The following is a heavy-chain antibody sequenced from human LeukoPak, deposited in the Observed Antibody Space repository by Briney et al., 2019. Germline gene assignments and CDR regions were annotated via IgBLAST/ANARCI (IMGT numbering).Heavy chain of an antibody. CDR2: ISGSGGST. J-gene: IGHJ5*02. Sequence: GGSLRLSCAASRFTFSSYAMSWVRQAPGKGLEWVSAISGSGGSTYYADSVKGRFTISRDNSKNTLYLQMNSLRAEDTAVYYCARDNSEGQWLVGNWFDPWGQGTLVTVSS. D-gene: IGHD6-19*01. V-gene: IGHV3-23*01. CDR1: RFTFSSYA. CDR3: ARDNSEGQWLVGNWFDP.